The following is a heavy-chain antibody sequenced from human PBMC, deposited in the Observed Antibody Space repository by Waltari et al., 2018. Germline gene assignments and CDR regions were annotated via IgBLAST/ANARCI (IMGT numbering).Heavy chain of an antibody. D-gene: IGHD1-26*01. CDR2: INQDGSDK. Sequence: VQLVESGGGLVQPGGSLRLSCGASGFTFSRCWMSWVRQAPGKGLELVANINQDGSDKYYVDSVKGRFTISRDNAKDSLYLQMNGLRAEDTAIYYCARDFEYTASYGAFDMWGQGTMVTVSS. J-gene: IGHJ3*02. CDR1: GFTFSRCW. CDR3: ARDFEYTASYGAFDM. V-gene: IGHV3-7*01.